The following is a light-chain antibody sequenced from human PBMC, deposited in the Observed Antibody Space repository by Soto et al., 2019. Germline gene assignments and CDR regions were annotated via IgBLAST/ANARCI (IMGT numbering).Light chain of an antibody. CDR1: QSLLQSNGNNH. Sequence: DIVMTQSPLSLPVTPGEPASISCRSSQSLLQSNGNNHLDWYLQKPGQSPQLLIYLGSNRASGVPDRFSGSGSGTDFTLTISRVEAEDVGVYYCMQALQTPWTFGQGTKVEIK. V-gene: IGKV2-28*01. CDR2: LGS. CDR3: MQALQTPWT. J-gene: IGKJ1*01.